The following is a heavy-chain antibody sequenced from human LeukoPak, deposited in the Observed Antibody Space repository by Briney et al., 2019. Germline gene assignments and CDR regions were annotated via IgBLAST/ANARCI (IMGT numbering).Heavy chain of an antibody. J-gene: IGHJ4*02. V-gene: IGHV4-61*01. CDR2: IYYSGST. CDR1: GGSFSSGSHY. CDR3: ARDRYYYGSGSYDH. D-gene: IGHD3-10*01. Sequence: SETLSLTCTVSGGSFSSGSHYWSWLRQPPGTGLEWIGYIYYSGSTNYNPSLKSRVTISVDTSKNQLSLKLSSVTAADTAVYYCARDRYYYGSGSYDHWGQGTLVTVSS.